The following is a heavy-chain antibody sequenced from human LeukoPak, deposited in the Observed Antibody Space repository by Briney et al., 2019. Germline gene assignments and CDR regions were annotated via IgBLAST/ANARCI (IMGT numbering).Heavy chain of an antibody. CDR1: GYTFIDYY. V-gene: IGHV1-2*02. J-gene: IGHJ4*02. Sequence: ASVKVSCKASGYTFIDYYMHWVRQAPGQGLEWMGWINPNSGGTNYAQKFQGRVTMTRDTSISTAYMEVSRLRSDDTAVFYCARGVLIRGYDYWGQGTLVTVSS. CDR2: INPNSGGT. D-gene: IGHD3-22*01. CDR3: ARGVLIRGYDY.